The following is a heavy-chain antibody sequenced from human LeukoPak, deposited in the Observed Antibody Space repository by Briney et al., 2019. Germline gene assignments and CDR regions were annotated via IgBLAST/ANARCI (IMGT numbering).Heavy chain of an antibody. D-gene: IGHD3-22*01. CDR2: IRRDGSET. CDR3: ARDDTHYGSSGSFYDAFDI. CDR1: GFTFNIYW. Sequence: PGGSLRLSCAASGFTFNIYWMTWVRRAPGKGLEWVANIRRDGSETHYVDSVMGRFTISRDNAKNSLYLQMNSLRAEDTAVYYCARDDTHYGSSGSFYDAFDIWGQGTMVTVSS. V-gene: IGHV3-7*01. J-gene: IGHJ3*02.